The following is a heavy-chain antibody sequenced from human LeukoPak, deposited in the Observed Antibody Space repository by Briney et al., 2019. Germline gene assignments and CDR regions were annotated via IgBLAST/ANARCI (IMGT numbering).Heavy chain of an antibody. V-gene: IGHV1-69*13. Sequence: SVKVSCKASGGTFSSYAISWVRQAPGQGLEWMGGIIPIFGTANYAQKFQGRVTITADESTSTAYMELSSLRSEDTAVYYCARGMVRGDHDAFDIWGQGTMVTVSS. D-gene: IGHD3-10*01. CDR3: ARGMVRGDHDAFDI. CDR1: GGTFSSYA. CDR2: IIPIFGTA. J-gene: IGHJ3*02.